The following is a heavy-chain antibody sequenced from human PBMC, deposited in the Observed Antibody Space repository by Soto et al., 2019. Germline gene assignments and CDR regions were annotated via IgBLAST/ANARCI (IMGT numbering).Heavy chain of an antibody. Sequence: QVQLQQWGAGLLKPSETLSLTCAVYGGSFSGYYWSWIRQPPGKGLEWIGEINQSGRTNDNPSLKSRVTIXXXXXXXXXXXXXXXXXXXXXXXXXXXXXXCSGGTCYSEELDSWGQGTLVTVSS. J-gene: IGHJ4*02. D-gene: IGHD2-15*01. CDR3: XXXXCSGGTCYSEELDS. CDR1: GGSFSGYY. CDR2: INQSGRT. V-gene: IGHV4-34*01.